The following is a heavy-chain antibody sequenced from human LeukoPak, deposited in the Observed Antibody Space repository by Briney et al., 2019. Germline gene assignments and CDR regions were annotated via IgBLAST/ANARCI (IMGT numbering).Heavy chain of an antibody. CDR2: IYYSGST. Sequence: SEILSLTCTVSGGSISSYYWSWIRQPPGKGLEWIGYIYYSGSTNYNPSLKSRVTISVDTSKNQFSLKLSSVTAADTAVYYCARASPSLYYYFDYWGQGTLVTVSS. CDR3: ARASPSLYYYFDY. J-gene: IGHJ4*02. CDR1: GGSISSYY. V-gene: IGHV4-59*01. D-gene: IGHD6-13*01.